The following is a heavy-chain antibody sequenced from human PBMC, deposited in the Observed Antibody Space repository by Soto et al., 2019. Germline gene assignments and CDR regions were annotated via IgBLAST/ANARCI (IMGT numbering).Heavy chain of an antibody. Sequence: PSETLSLTCAVYGGSFSGYYWSWIRQPPGKGLEWIGEINHSGSTNYNPSLKSRVTISVDTSKNQFSLKLGSVTAADTAVYYCARGLLRYNEDPPGYCSGGSCYGHSNWFAPWGQGTLVTVSS. CDR2: INHSGST. V-gene: IGHV4-34*01. J-gene: IGHJ5*02. CDR3: ARGLLRYNEDPPGYCSGGSCYGHSNWFAP. CDR1: GGSFSGYY. D-gene: IGHD2-15*01.